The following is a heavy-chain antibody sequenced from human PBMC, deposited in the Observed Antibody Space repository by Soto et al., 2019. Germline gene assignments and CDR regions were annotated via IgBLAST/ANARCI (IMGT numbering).Heavy chain of an antibody. J-gene: IGHJ4*01. CDR2: INAGYGNT. V-gene: IGHV1-3*01. CDR3: ARTHYDILTGYSPNPFDY. D-gene: IGHD3-9*01. CDR1: GYTFTSYA. Sequence: GASVKVSCKASGYTFTSYAIHWVRQAPGQRLEWMGWINAGYGNTKYSQKFRGRVTITRDTSASTAYMELNSLRSEDTAVYYCARTHYDILTGYSPNPFDYWGQGTLVTVSS.